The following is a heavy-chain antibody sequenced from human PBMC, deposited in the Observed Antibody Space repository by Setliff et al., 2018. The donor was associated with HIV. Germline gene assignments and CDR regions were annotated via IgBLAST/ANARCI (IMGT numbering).Heavy chain of an antibody. J-gene: IGHJ4*02. CDR3: ANARIPTGGVSTSLDF. V-gene: IGHV3-23*01. CDR2: ISNSESGGRT. CDR1: GFTFSSYA. Sequence: GGSLRLSCAASGFTFSSYAMTWVRQAPGKGLEWVSGISNSESGGRTFYADSVKGRFTISRDNSKNTLYMEMSRLRAEDTAVYYCANARIPTGGVSTSLDFWGLGTLVTVSS. D-gene: IGHD2-15*01.